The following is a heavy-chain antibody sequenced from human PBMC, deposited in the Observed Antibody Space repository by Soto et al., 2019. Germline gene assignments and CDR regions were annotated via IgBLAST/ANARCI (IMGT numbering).Heavy chain of an antibody. CDR3: ARVRTGTTFWFDP. Sequence: TLSLTCTVSGGSISSYYWSWIRQPPGKGLEWIGYIYYSGSTNYNPSLKSRVTISVDTSKNQFSLKLSSVTAADTAVYYCARVRTGTTFWFDPWGQGTLVTVSS. CDR2: IYYSGST. D-gene: IGHD1-7*01. V-gene: IGHV4-59*01. J-gene: IGHJ5*02. CDR1: GGSISSYY.